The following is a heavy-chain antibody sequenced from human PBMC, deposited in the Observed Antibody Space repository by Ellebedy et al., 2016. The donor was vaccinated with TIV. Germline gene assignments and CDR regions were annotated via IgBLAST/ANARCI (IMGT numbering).Heavy chain of an antibody. V-gene: IGHV4-4*02. CDR2: IYHSGST. CDR3: ARLDGGNGNDY. CDR1: GGSISSSNW. J-gene: IGHJ4*02. D-gene: IGHD4-23*01. Sequence: MPSETLSLTCAVSGGSISSSNWRSWVRQPPGKGLEWIGEIYHSGSTNYNPSLKSRVTISVDTSKNQFSLKLSSVTASDTAVYYCARLDGGNGNDYWGQGTLVTVSS.